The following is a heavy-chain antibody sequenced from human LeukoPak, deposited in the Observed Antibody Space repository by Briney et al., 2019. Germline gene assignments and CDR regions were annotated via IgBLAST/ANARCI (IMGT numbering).Heavy chain of an antibody. D-gene: IGHD3-10*01. CDR1: GGSLSSGDYY. J-gene: IGHJ4*02. Sequence: SETLSLTXTVSGGSLSSGDYYWSWIRQPPGKGLEWIGYIYYSGCTYYNPSIKSRVTISVDTSKNQFSLKLSSVTAADTAVYYCARAPTMVRGVIDYWGQGTLVTVSS. V-gene: IGHV4-30-4*08. CDR2: IYYSGCT. CDR3: ARAPTMVRGVIDY.